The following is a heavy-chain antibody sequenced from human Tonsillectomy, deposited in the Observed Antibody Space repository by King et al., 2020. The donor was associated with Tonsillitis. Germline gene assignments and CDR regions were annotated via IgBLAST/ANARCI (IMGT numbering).Heavy chain of an antibody. CDR3: AKSLIAAAAQPWGYFDY. V-gene: IGHV3-9*01. D-gene: IGHD6-13*01. Sequence: VQLVESGGGLVQPGRSLRLSCAASGFTFDDYAMHWVRQAPGKGLEWVSGISWNSGSIGYADSVKGRFTISRDNAKNSLYLQMNSLRAEDTALYYCAKSLIAAAAQPWGYFDYWGQGTLVTVSS. CDR2: ISWNSGSI. CDR1: GFTFDDYA. J-gene: IGHJ4*02.